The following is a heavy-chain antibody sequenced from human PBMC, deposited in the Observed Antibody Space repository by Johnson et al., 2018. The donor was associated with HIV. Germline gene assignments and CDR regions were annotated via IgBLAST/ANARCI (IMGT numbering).Heavy chain of an antibody. CDR2: INWNGGST. J-gene: IGHJ3*02. CDR1: GFTFDDYG. CDR3: TSSPHAFDI. Sequence: VQLVESGGGLVKPGGSLRLSCAASGFTFDDYGMSWVRQAPGKGLEWVSGINWNGGSTGYADSVKGRFTISRDNSKNTLYLQMNSLRAEDTAVYYCTSSPHAFDIWGQGTMVTVSS. V-gene: IGHV3-20*04.